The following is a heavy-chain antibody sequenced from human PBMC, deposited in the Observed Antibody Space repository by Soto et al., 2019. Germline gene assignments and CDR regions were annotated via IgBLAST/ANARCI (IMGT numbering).Heavy chain of an antibody. J-gene: IGHJ3*02. CDR2: INHSGST. CDR1: GGSFSGYY. CDR3: ARVRVRGVIISAFDI. D-gene: IGHD3-10*01. V-gene: IGHV4-34*01. Sequence: SETLSLTCAVYGGSFSGYYWSWIRQPPGKGLEWIGEINHSGSTNYNPSLKSRVTISVDTPKNQFSLKLSSVTAADTAVYYCARVRVRGVIISAFDIWGQGTMVTVSS.